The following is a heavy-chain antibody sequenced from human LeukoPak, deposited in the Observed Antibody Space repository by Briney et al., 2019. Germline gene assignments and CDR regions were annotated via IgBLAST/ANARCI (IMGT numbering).Heavy chain of an antibody. J-gene: IGHJ4*02. CDR2: INLNSGGT. CDR3: ARDSSTVTTPYFDY. D-gene: IGHD4-11*01. CDR1: GFTFTGYY. V-gene: IGHV1-2*02. Sequence: ASVKVSCKTSGFTFTGYYMHWVRQAPGQGLEWMGWINLNSGGTNYAQKFHGRVTMTRDTSINTAYMQLSRLRSDDPAVYYCARDSSTVTTPYFDYWGQGTLVTVSS.